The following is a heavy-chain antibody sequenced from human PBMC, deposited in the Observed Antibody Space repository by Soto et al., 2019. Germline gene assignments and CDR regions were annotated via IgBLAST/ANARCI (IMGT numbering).Heavy chain of an antibody. D-gene: IGHD2-8*01. CDR1: GGSISSSSYY. Sequence: SETLSLTCTVSGGSISSSSYYWGWIRQPPGKGLEWIGSIYYSGSTNYNPSLKSRVTISVDTSKNQFSLKLSSVTAADTAVYYCARDLGYCTNGVCYSLDYFDYWGQGTLVTVSS. CDR2: IYYSGST. J-gene: IGHJ4*02. V-gene: IGHV4-39*07. CDR3: ARDLGYCTNGVCYSLDYFDY.